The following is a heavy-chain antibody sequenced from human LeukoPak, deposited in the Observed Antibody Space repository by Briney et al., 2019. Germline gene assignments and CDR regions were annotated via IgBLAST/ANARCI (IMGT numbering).Heavy chain of an antibody. CDR2: ISGSGGST. Sequence: GGSLRLSCAASGFTFSSYAMSWVRQAPGKGLEWVSAISGSGGSTYYADSVKGRFTISRDNSKNTLYLQMSSLRAEDTAVYYCAKDTGYYYDSSGYFDYWGQGTLVTVSS. CDR3: AKDTGYYYDSSGYFDY. V-gene: IGHV3-23*01. J-gene: IGHJ4*02. D-gene: IGHD3-22*01. CDR1: GFTFSSYA.